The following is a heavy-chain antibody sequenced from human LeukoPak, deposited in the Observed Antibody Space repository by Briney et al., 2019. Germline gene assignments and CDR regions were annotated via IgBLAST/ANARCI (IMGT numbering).Heavy chain of an antibody. J-gene: IGHJ4*02. V-gene: IGHV4-61*01. D-gene: IGHD1-26*01. CDR2: IYYSGST. Sequence: PSETLSLTCTVSGGSISSSSYYWSWIRQPPGKGLEWIGYIYYSGSTNYNPSLKSRVTISVDTSKNQFSLKLSSVTAADTAVYYCASTPGTYSGSYSIGYWGQGTLVTVSS. CDR1: GGSISSSSYY. CDR3: ASTPGTYSGSYSIGY.